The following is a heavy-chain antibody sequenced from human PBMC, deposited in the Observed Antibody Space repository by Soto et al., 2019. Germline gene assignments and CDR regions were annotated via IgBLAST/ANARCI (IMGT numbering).Heavy chain of an antibody. Sequence: PSETLSLTCAVYGGSFSGYYWSCIRQPPGKGLECIWVINHSGSTNYNPSLKSRVTISVDTSKNKFSLKLSSVTAADTAVYYCARRIRVGGSGSYWHDPYYYYYGMDVWGQGTTVTVSS. V-gene: IGHV4-34*01. CDR2: INHSGST. CDR1: GGSFSGYY. J-gene: IGHJ6*02. CDR3: ARRIRVGGSGSYWHDPYYYYYGMDV. D-gene: IGHD3-10*01.